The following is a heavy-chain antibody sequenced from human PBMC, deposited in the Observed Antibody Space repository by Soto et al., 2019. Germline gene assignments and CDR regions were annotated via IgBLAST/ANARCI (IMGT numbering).Heavy chain of an antibody. D-gene: IGHD2-15*01. CDR2: INPSGGST. CDR3: ARDCSGGSCYDWLDP. CDR1: GYTFTSYY. J-gene: IGHJ5*02. V-gene: IGHV1-46*03. Sequence: ASVKVSCKASGYTFTSYYMHWVRQANGQGLEWMGIINPSGGSTSYAQKFQGRVTMTRDTSTSTVYMELSSLRSEDTAVYYCARDCSGGSCYDWLDPWGQGTLVTVSS.